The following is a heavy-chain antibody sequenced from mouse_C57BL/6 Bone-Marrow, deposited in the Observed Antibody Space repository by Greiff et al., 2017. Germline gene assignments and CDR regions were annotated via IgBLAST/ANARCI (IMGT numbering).Heavy chain of an antibody. Sequence: QVQLQPPGAELVRPGTSVKLSCKASGYTFTSYWMHWVKQRPGQGLEWIGVIDPSDSYTNYNQKFKGKATLTVDTSSSTAYMQLSSLTSEDSAVYYCARKGGQLRLPSYYYAMDYWGQGTSVTVSS. J-gene: IGHJ4*01. D-gene: IGHD3-2*02. CDR3: ARKGGQLRLPSYYYAMDY. V-gene: IGHV1-59*01. CDR2: IDPSDSYT. CDR1: GYTFTSYW.